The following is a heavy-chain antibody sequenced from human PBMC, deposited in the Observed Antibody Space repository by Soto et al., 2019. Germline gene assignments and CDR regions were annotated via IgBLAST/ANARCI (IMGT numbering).Heavy chain of an antibody. CDR2: INPSGGST. CDR3: ARLVTTPLEVDY. Sequence: ASVKVSCKASGYTFASYYMHWVRQAPGQGLEWMGIINPSGGSTSYAQKFQGRVTMTRDTSTSTVYMELSSLRSEDTAVYYCARLVTTPLEVDYWGQGTLVTVSS. D-gene: IGHD4-17*01. CDR1: GYTFASYY. J-gene: IGHJ4*02. V-gene: IGHV1-46*01.